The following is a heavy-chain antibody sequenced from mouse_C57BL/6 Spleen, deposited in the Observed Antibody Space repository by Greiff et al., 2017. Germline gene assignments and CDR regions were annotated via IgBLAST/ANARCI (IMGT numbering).Heavy chain of an antibody. V-gene: IGHV1-82*01. Sequence: VHLVESGPELVKPGASVKISCKASGYAFSSSWMNWVKQRPGKGLEWIGRIYPGDGDTNYNGKFKGKATLTADKSSSTAYMQLSSLTSEDSAVYFCARLMYYFDYWGQGTTLTVSS. CDR2: IYPGDGDT. CDR1: GYAFSSSW. D-gene: IGHD2-3*01. CDR3: ARLMYYFDY. J-gene: IGHJ2*01.